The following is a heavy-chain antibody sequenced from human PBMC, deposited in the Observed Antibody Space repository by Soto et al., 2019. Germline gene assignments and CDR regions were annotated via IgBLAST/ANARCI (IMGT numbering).Heavy chain of an antibody. CDR3: ARGVSSPYYDRPVDFDY. J-gene: IGHJ4*02. V-gene: IGHV4-30-2*01. D-gene: IGHD3-22*01. CDR2: IYHSGRT. Sequence: QLQLQESGSGLVKPSHTLSLTCAVSGGSISSGGYSWSWIRQPPGKGLEWIGYIYHSGRTYYNPSLKSGVTMSADRSKNQFSLKLSSVTAADTAVYYCARGVSSPYYDRPVDFDYWGQGTMVTVSS. CDR1: GGSISSGGYS.